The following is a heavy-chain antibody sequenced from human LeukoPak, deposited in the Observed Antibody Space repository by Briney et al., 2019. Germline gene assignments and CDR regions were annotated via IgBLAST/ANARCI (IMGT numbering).Heavy chain of an antibody. J-gene: IGHJ4*02. CDR3: ARGSSGSYPHFDY. CDR2: IYSGGST. Sequence: PGRSLRLSCAASGFTVSSNYMSWVRQAPGKGLEWVSVIYSGGSTYYADSVRGRFTISRDNSKNTLYLQMNSPRAEDTAVYYCARGSSGSYPHFDYWGQGTLVTVSS. D-gene: IGHD1-26*01. V-gene: IGHV3-53*01. CDR1: GFTVSSNY.